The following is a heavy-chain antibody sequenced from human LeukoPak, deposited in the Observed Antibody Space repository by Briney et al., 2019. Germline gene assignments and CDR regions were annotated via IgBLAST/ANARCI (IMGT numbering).Heavy chain of an antibody. J-gene: IGHJ4*02. D-gene: IGHD3-10*01. CDR3: AKISWDGRGSFY. CDR1: GFTFSSHW. V-gene: IGHV3-74*03. Sequence: GSLSLSCAASGFTFSSHWMHWVRQAPGKGLVWVSRINGDGSNTTYADSVKGRFTISRDNAKNTLYLQMNSLRAEDTAVYYCAKISWDGRGSFYWGQGTLVTVSS. CDR2: INGDGSNT.